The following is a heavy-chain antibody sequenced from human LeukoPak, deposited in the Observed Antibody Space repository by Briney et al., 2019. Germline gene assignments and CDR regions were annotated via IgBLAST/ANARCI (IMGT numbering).Heavy chain of an antibody. D-gene: IGHD3-16*02. CDR2: ISSGGSGT. CDR1: GFTFSNYG. V-gene: IGHV3-23*01. J-gene: IGHJ4*02. Sequence: GGSLRLSCAASGFTFSNYGMSWVRQTPGKGLEWVSTISSGGSGTYYADSVKGRFTISRDNSKNTLYVQMNSLRVEDTAVYFCANKITFGGVFEGDYWGQGTLVTVSS. CDR3: ANKITFGGVFEGDY.